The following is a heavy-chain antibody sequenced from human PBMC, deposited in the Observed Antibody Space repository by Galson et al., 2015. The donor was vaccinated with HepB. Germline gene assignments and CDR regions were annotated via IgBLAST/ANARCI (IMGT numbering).Heavy chain of an antibody. Sequence: ETLSLTCTVSGDSITSHYWGRIRRPPGKGLEWIGYIYYSGNTKYNPSLESRVTISLGTSKKQFSLNLSSVTAADTAIYYCARGDSGSSSHFDYWGQGTLVTVPS. CDR3: ARGDSGSSSHFDY. V-gene: IGHV4-59*11. CDR1: GDSITSHY. J-gene: IGHJ4*02. CDR2: IYYSGNT. D-gene: IGHD1-26*01.